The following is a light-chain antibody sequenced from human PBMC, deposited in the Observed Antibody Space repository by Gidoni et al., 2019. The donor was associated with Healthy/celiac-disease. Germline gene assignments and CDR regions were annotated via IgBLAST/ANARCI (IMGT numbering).Light chain of an antibody. CDR2: QDS. CDR1: NLGDKY. V-gene: IGLV3-1*01. CDR3: QAWDSSTVV. Sequence: SYELTQPPSVSVSPGQTASITCSGDNLGDKYACWYQQKPGQSPVLVIYQDSKRPSGNPERFSGANSGNTATLTISGTQAMDEADYYGQAWDSSTVVFGGGTKLTVL. J-gene: IGLJ2*01.